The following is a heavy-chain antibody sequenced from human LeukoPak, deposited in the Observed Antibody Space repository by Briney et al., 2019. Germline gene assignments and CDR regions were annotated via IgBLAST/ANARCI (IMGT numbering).Heavy chain of an antibody. CDR2: IYYSGST. V-gene: IGHV4-39*01. Sequence: PSETLSLTCTVSGGSISSSSYYWGWIRQPPGKGLEWIGSIYYSGSTYYNPSLKSRVTISVDTSKNQFSLKLSSVTAADTAVYYCARHFQGAPDYWGQGTLVTVSS. CDR3: ARHFQGAPDY. J-gene: IGHJ4*02. CDR1: GGSISSSSYY.